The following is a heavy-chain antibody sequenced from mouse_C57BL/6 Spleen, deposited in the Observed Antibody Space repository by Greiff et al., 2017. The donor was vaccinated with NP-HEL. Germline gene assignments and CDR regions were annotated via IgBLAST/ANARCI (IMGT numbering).Heavy chain of an antibody. D-gene: IGHD3-2*02. J-gene: IGHJ2*01. Sequence: VQLQQSGPELVKPGASVKISCKASGYTFTDYYMNWVKQSHGKSLEWIGDINPNNGGTSYNQKFKGKATLTVDKSSSTAYMELRSLTSEDSAVYYCAEAAQAPFDYRGQGTTLTVSS. CDR3: AEAAQAPFDY. CDR2: INPNNGGT. V-gene: IGHV1-26*01. CDR1: GYTFTDYY.